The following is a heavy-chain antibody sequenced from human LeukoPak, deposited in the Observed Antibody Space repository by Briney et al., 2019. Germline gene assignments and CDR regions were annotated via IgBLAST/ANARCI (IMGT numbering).Heavy chain of an antibody. Sequence: ASVKVSCTASGGTFSTYAISWVRQAPGKGLEWMGGISPIFGTTNYAQTFQGRVTITADEAKSTAYMELNSLRAEDTAVDYCAGDHYDSSGYSMGYWGQGTLVTISS. CDR3: AGDHYDSSGYSMGY. CDR1: GGTFSTYA. CDR2: ISPIFGTT. V-gene: IGHV1-69*01. J-gene: IGHJ4*02. D-gene: IGHD3-22*01.